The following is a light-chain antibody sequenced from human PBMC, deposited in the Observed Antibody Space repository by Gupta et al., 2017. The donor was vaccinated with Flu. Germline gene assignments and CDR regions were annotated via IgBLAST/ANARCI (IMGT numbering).Light chain of an antibody. CDR3: QVWDGTTVV. Sequence: SYDLTQPLSASVALGPTARITCKGINIGSKSVNWYQQKSGQAPLLLNYRETNRPSGIPERFSASNSGNTATLTISRAQAGDEADYYCQVWDGTTVVFATGTKVTVL. CDR1: NIGSKS. J-gene: IGLJ1*01. V-gene: IGLV3-9*01. CDR2: RET.